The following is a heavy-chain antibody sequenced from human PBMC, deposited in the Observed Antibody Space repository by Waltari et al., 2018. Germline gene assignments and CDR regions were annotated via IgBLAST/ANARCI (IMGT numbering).Heavy chain of an antibody. Sequence: QVRLEQWGADLLKPSETLSLTCAIYSGSFTAYFLTWFRQSPGGGLEWIGDISVSGTTNYNPSLESRVSMSVDVSKNQFSLKLTSVTAADTAVYYCARTYLYYGSGRSELDYWGRGTLVTVSS. CDR2: ISVSGTT. CDR3: ARTYLYYGSGRSELDY. J-gene: IGHJ4*02. D-gene: IGHD3-10*01. V-gene: IGHV4-34*01. CDR1: SGSFTAYF.